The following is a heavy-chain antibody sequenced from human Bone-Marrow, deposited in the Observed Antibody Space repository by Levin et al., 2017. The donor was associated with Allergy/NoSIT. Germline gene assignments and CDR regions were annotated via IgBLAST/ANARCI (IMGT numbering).Heavy chain of an antibody. J-gene: IGHJ3*02. CDR3: ARSLGYRDGDRSPGPLDAFAM. CDR2: IYYTGIT. Sequence: SETLSLTCTVSGVSVGSGGYYWSWIRQHPGKGLEWIGYIYYTGITNYNPSLKSRASISVDRSQNQLSLKLTSVNAADTAVYYCARSLGYRDGDRSPGPLDAFAMWGQGTKVTVSS. V-gene: IGHV4-31*03. CDR1: GVSVGSGGYY. D-gene: IGHD5-18*01.